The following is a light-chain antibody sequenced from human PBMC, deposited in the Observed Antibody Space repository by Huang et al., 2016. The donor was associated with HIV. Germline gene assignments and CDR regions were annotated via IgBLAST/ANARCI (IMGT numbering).Light chain of an antibody. J-gene: IGKJ2*03. Sequence: ERVMTQSPATLSVSPGERASLSCRASQSVSSNLAWYQQKPGQAPRLLIYGASTRATGVPARFSGSGSGTECTLTISSLQSEDFAVYYCQQYDNWPYSFGQGTKLEIK. CDR3: QQYDNWPYS. V-gene: IGKV3-15*01. CDR2: GAS. CDR1: QSVSSN.